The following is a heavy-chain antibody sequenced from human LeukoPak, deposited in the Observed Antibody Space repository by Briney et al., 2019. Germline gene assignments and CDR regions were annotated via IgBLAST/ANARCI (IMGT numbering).Heavy chain of an antibody. CDR1: GFTSTNYA. CDR3: AKGAYDYIEIGYFDS. CDR2: LIGSSGST. J-gene: IGHJ4*02. Sequence: GGSLRLSCAASGFTSTNYAINWVRQAPGKGLEWVSVLIGSSGSTDYADSVKGRFTISRDNSKNKVFLQMNSLRAEDTAIYFCAKGAYDYIEIGYFDSWGQGTLVTVSS. D-gene: IGHD5-12*01. V-gene: IGHV3-23*01.